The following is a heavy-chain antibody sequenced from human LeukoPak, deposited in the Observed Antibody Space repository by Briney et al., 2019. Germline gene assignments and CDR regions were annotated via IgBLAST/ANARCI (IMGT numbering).Heavy chain of an antibody. D-gene: IGHD5-12*01. CDR1: GFTFSSYS. V-gene: IGHV3-21*01. Sequence: PGGSLRLSCAASGFTFSSYSMTWVRQAPGKGLEWVSSISSSSSYIYYADSVKGRFTISRDNAKNSLYLQMNSLRVEDTAVYYCAREGRVSGYDFDCWGQGTLVTVSS. CDR2: ISSSSSYI. J-gene: IGHJ4*02. CDR3: AREGRVSGYDFDC.